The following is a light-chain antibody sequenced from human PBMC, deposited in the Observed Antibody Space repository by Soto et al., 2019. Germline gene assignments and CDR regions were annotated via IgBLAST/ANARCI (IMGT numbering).Light chain of an antibody. Sequence: DIQMTQSPSSLSASVGDRVTITCRASQGIRNYLAWYQQTPGKVPNLLIYAASTLQSGVPSRFSGSGSGTDFTLTISSLQPEDVATYYCQKYNGAPRTFGQGTKVEIK. J-gene: IGKJ1*01. CDR3: QKYNGAPRT. CDR1: QGIRNY. CDR2: AAS. V-gene: IGKV1-27*01.